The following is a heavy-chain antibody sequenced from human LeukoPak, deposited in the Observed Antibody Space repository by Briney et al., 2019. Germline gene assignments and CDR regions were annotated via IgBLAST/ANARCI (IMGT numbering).Heavy chain of an antibody. CDR2: ISYDGSNK. CDR1: GFTFSSYG. CDR3: VKDMLRWPNQYYYGMDV. D-gene: IGHD4-23*01. J-gene: IGHJ6*02. V-gene: IGHV3-30*18. Sequence: GGSLRLSCAASGFTFSSYGMHWVRQAPGKGLEWVAVISYDGSNKYYADSVKGRFTISRDNSKNTLYLQMNSLRAEDTAVYYCVKDMLRWPNQYYYGMDVWGQGTTVTVSS.